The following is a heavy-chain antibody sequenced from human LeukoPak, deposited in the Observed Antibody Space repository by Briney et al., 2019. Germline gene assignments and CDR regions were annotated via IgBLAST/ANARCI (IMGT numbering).Heavy chain of an antibody. Sequence: GASVKVSCKASGYTFTGYYMHWVRQAPGQGLEWMGWINPNSGGTNYAQKFQGRVTMTRDTSISTAYMELSRLRSDDTAVYYCARDRYCSGGSCYGSEWYFDLWGRGTLVTVSS. J-gene: IGHJ2*01. CDR1: GYTFTGYY. CDR3: ARDRYCSGGSCYGSEWYFDL. D-gene: IGHD2-15*01. V-gene: IGHV1-2*02. CDR2: INPNSGGT.